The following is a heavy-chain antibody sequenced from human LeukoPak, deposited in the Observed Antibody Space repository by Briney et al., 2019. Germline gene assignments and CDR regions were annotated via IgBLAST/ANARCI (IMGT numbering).Heavy chain of an antibody. CDR3: ARNYYDSNGYYYHDY. CDR1: GFTFSSYG. V-gene: IGHV3-33*01. CDR2: IWYDGSNK. D-gene: IGHD3-22*01. J-gene: IGHJ4*02. Sequence: GGSLRLSCAASGFTFSSYGMHWARQAPGKGLEWVAVIWYDGSNKYYADSVKGRFTISRDNSKNTLYLQLNSLRAEDTAVYYCARNYYDSNGYYYHDYWRRRTLASVSS.